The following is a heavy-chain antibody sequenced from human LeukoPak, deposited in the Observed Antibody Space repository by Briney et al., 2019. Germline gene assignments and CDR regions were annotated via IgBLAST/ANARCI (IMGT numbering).Heavy chain of an antibody. CDR2: IYSGGST. CDR3: ARDNWTTVTMGTDTFDI. Sequence: PGGSLRLSCAASGFTVSSNYMSWVRQAPGKGLEWVSVIYSGGSTYYADSVKGRFTISRHNSKNTLYLQMNSLRAEDTAVYYCARDNWTTVTMGTDTFDIWGQGTMVTVSS. V-gene: IGHV3-53*04. J-gene: IGHJ3*02. CDR1: GFTVSSNY. D-gene: IGHD4-17*01.